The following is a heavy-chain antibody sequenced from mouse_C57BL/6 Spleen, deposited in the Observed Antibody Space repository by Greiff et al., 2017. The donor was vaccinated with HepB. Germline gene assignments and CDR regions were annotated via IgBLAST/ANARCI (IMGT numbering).Heavy chain of an antibody. Sequence: EVQGVESGGGLVKPGGSLKLSCAASGFTFSSYAMSWVRQTPEKRLEWVATISDGGSYTYYPDNVKGRFTISRDNAKNNLYLQMSHLKSEDTAMYYCARDSNWDADAMDYWGQGTSVTVSS. CDR1: GFTFSSYA. D-gene: IGHD4-1*01. V-gene: IGHV5-4*01. CDR2: ISDGGSYT. J-gene: IGHJ4*01. CDR3: ARDSNWDADAMDY.